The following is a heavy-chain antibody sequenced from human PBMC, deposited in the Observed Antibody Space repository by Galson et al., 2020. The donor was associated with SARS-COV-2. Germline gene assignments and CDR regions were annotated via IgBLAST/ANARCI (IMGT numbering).Heavy chain of an antibody. CDR1: GGSISSSSYY. D-gene: IGHD3-3*01. CDR3: FWSDYYSGMDV. Sequence: SETLSLTCTVSGGSISSSSYYWGWIRQPPGEGLEWIGSIYYSQSNYYNPSLTSRVTMSVYLQMNRLRPEDTALYYCVKGTRVDFWSDYYSGMDVWGQGTTVTVSS. J-gene: IGHJ6*02. CDR2: IYYSQSN. V-gene: IGHV4-39*01.